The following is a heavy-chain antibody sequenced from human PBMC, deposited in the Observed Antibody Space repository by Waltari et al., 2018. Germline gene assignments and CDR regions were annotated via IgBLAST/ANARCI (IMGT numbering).Heavy chain of an antibody. CDR2: IQNDGSEK. CDR1: GFGFSNFW. V-gene: IGHV3-7*01. J-gene: IGHJ4*02. D-gene: IGHD2-2*01. CDR3: AVVYY. Sequence: EVQMVESGGGMVQHGESLRLSCAASGFGFSNFWMNWVRLAPGKGLEWMSKIQNDGSEKYYLDSVKGRFTISRDNAKNSLYLQMRSLRGDDTSVYYCAVVYYWGQGTLVTVSS.